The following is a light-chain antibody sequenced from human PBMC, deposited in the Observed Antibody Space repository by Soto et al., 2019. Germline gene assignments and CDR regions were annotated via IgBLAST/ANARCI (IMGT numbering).Light chain of an antibody. CDR3: CSYAGSSTLV. CDR1: SSDVGSYNL. Sequence: QSALTQPASVSGSPGQSITISCTGTSSDVGSYNLVSWYQQYPGKAPKLMTYEGNKRPSGVSNRFSGSKSGNTASLTISGLQAEDEADYYCCSYAGSSTLVFGGGTQLTVL. J-gene: IGLJ2*01. V-gene: IGLV2-23*01. CDR2: EGN.